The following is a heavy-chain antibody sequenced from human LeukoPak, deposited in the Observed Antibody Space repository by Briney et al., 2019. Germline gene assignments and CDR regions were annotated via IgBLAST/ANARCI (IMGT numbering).Heavy chain of an antibody. V-gene: IGHV3-30*04. J-gene: IGHJ4*02. CDR1: GFIFGDYA. CDR3: TNTDDYGDY. Sequence: GGSLRLSCAASGFIFGDYAMHWVRQAPGKGLEWVAAIAFDDTDRYYIDSVKGRFTISRDDSKNTLYLHMTSLRAEDTAVYYCTNTDDYGDYWGQGTLVTVSS. CDR2: IAFDDTDR.